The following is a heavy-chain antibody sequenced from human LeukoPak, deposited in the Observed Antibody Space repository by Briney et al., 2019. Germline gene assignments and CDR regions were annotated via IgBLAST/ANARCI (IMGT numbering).Heavy chain of an antibody. D-gene: IGHD1-26*01. J-gene: IGHJ4*02. CDR3: TTCTSGSYRHDY. Sequence: GGPLRLSCAASGFTFSNAWMNWVRQAPGKGLEWVGRIKSKTDGGTTDYAAPVKGRFTISRDDSKNTLYLQMNSLKTEDTAVYYCTTCTSGSYRHDYWGQGTLVTVSS. CDR1: GFTFSNAW. CDR2: IKSKTDGGTT. V-gene: IGHV3-15*07.